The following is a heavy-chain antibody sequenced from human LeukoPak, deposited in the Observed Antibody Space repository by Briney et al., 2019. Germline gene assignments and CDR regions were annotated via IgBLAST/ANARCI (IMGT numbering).Heavy chain of an antibody. Sequence: GGSLLLCCVAAGFIVSSNYMRRGRRAHGRGLEGVLVNYSGGRTYYEDPAQGRLTILRDNSKKTQYLQMNSLRAEDTAVYYCASGGYCSSTSCYRNRAFYIWGQGTMVTVSS. CDR3: ASGGYCSSTSCYRNRAFYI. J-gene: IGHJ3*02. CDR2: NYSGGRT. CDR1: GFIVSSNY. V-gene: IGHV3-53*01. D-gene: IGHD2-2*02.